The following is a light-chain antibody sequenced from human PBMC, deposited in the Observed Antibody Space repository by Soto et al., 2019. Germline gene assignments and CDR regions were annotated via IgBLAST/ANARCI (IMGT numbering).Light chain of an antibody. CDR2: GAS. J-gene: IGKJ5*01. V-gene: IGKV3-15*01. Sequence: EIVMTQSPATLSVSPGERATLSCRASQSVDSNLAWYQQKPGRAPRLLIYGASTRATGIPARFSGSGSVTEFTLTITSLQSEDFAVYYCQQYDNWTPVTFGQGTRLEIK. CDR1: QSVDSN. CDR3: QQYDNWTPVT.